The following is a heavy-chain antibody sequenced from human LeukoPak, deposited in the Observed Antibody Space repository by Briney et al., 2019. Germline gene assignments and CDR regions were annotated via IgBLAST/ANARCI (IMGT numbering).Heavy chain of an antibody. V-gene: IGHV4-39*07. J-gene: IGHJ6*02. CDR3: ARDLRWFGEFHYYYYGMDV. CDR2: IYYSGST. Sequence: SETLSLTCTVSGGSISSYYWGWIRQPPGKGLEWIGSIYYSGSTYYNPSLKSRVTISVDTSKNQFSLKLSSVTAADTAVYYCARDLRWFGEFHYYYYGMDVWGQGTTVTVSS. CDR1: GGSISSYY. D-gene: IGHD3-10*01.